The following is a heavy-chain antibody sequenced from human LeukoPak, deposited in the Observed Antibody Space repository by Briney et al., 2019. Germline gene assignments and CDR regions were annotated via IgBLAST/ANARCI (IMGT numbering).Heavy chain of an antibody. V-gene: IGHV3-66*04. CDR3: ARHPVPYYYYGMDV. CDR2: IYSGGST. CDR1: GFTFSDYW. J-gene: IGHJ6*02. Sequence: PGGSLRLSCAASGFTFSDYWMSWVRQAPGKGLEWVSVIYSGGSTYYADSVKGRFTISRDNSKNTLYLQMNSLRAEDTAVYYCARHPVPYYYYGMDVWGLGTTVTVSS.